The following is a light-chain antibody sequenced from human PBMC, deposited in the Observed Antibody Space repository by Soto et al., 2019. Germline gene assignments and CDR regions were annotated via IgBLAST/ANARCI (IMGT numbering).Light chain of an antibody. CDR1: SSDVGRYKY. CDR2: DVS. V-gene: IGLV2-11*01. CDR3: CSYAGTYTGV. J-gene: IGLJ1*01. Sequence: QSALTQPASVSGSPGQSITISCTGTSSDVGRYKYVSWYQQHPGKAPKLMIYDVSERPSGVPDRFSGSKSGNTASLTISGLQAEDEADYYCCSYAGTYTGVFGTGTKVTVL.